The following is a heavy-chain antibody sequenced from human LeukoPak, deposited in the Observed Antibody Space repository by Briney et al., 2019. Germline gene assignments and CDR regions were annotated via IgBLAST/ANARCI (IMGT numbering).Heavy chain of an antibody. D-gene: IGHD6-13*01. J-gene: IGHJ4*02. CDR3: ATPDSWSPFDY. CDR1: RFTFSSYW. Sequence: GGSLRLSCAASRFTFSSYWMSWVRQAPGKGLEWVANIKQDGSEKYYVDSVKGRFTISRDNAKSSLYLQMNSLRAEDTAVYYCATPDSWSPFDYWGQGTLVTVSS. CDR2: IKQDGSEK. V-gene: IGHV3-7*05.